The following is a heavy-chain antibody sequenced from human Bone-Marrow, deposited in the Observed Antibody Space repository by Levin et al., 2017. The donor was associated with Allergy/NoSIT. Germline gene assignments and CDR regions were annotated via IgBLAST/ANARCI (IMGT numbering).Heavy chain of an antibody. CDR2: IYPDDSDD. J-gene: IGHJ4*02. V-gene: IGHV5-51*01. CDR1: GYSFSNHW. CDR3: ARLHVASTGEEGAFDY. Sequence: GESLKISCTGSGYSFSNHWIAWVRQMPGNGLEWMGIIYPDDSDDRYSPSFQGQVTISVDKSINTAYLHWSSLKASETAVYYCARLHVASTGEEGAFDYWGQGTQVTVSS. D-gene: IGHD7-27*01.